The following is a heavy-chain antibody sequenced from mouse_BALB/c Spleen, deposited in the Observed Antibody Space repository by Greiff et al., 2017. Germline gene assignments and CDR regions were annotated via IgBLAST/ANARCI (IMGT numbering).Heavy chain of an antibody. J-gene: IGHJ2*01. CDR1: GYTFTSYW. D-gene: IGHD1-1*01. V-gene: IGHV1S26*01. CDR3: ARSATVVVPDY. Sequence: VQLQQSGAELVKPGASVKMSCKASGYTFTSYWMHWVKQRPGQGLEWIGYINPSTGYTEYNQKFKDKATLTADKSSSTASMQLSSLTSEDSAVYYCARSATVVVPDYWGQGTTLTVSS. CDR2: INPSTGYT.